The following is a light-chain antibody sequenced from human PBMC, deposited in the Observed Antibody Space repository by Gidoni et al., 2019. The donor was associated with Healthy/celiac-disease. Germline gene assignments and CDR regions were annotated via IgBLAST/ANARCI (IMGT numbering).Light chain of an antibody. J-gene: IGLJ2*01. CDR1: SSDVGGYNY. CDR3: SSYTSSSIVV. CDR2: AVS. Sequence: QSALTQPASVSGYPGQSITIACTGTSSDVGGYNYGSWYQQHPGKAPKLMIYAVSNRPSGVSNRFSGSKSGNTASLTISGLQSEDEADYYCSSYTSSSIVVFGGGTKLTVL. V-gene: IGLV2-14*01.